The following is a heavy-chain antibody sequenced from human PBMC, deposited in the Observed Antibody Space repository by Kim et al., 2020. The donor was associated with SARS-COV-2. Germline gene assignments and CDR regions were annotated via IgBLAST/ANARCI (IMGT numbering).Heavy chain of an antibody. J-gene: IGHJ6*04. CDR3: ARAVHYDFWSGYFVRGAALGASLDV. Sequence: SETLSLTCAVSGGSISSGGYSWSWIRQPPGKGLEWIGYIYHSGSTYYNPSLKSRVTISVDRSKNQFSLKLSSVTAADTAVYYCARAVHYDFWSGYFVRGAALGASLDVWGKGTTVTVSS. CDR1: GGSISSGGYS. CDR2: IYHSGST. D-gene: IGHD3-3*01. V-gene: IGHV4-30-2*01.